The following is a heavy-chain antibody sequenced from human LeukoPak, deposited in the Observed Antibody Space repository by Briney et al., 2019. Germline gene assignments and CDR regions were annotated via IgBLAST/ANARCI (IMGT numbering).Heavy chain of an antibody. V-gene: IGHV1-8*01. J-gene: IGHJ4*02. CDR3: TRGEWELSY. Sequence: ASVKVSCKASGYTFTTYDINWVRQAAGQGLEWMGWMSPNSGNTGYAQRFQGRVTITRDTSISTAYMELSGLRSEDTAIYYCTRGEWELSYWGQGTLVTVSS. CDR1: GYTFTTYD. D-gene: IGHD3-16*02. CDR2: MSPNSGNT.